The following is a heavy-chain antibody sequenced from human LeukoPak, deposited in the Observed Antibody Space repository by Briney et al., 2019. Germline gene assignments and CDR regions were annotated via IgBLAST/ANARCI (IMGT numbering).Heavy chain of an antibody. D-gene: IGHD6-19*01. CDR2: ISSSGSTI. J-gene: IGHJ1*01. CDR1: GFTFSDYY. CDR3: ARVRVGGRSYSSGWPEYFQH. Sequence: PGGSLRLSCAASGFTFSDYYMSWIRQAPGKGLEWVSYISSSGSTIYYADSVKGRFTISRDNAKNSLYLQMNSLRAEDTAVYYCARVRVGGRSYSSGWPEYFQHWGQGTLVTVSS. V-gene: IGHV3-11*01.